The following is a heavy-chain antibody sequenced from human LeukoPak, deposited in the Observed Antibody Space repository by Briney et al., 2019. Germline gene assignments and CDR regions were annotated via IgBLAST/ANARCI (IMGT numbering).Heavy chain of an antibody. V-gene: IGHV3-21*01. D-gene: IGHD4-17*01. CDR1: GFTFSSYS. CDR2: ISSSSSYI. CDR3: ARDFTVTTRLFDY. Sequence: GGSLRLSCAVSGFTFSSYSMNWVRQAPGKGLEWVSSISSSSSYIYYADSVKGRFTISRDNAKNSLYLQMNSLRAEDTAVYYCARDFTVTTRLFDYWGQGTLVTVSS. J-gene: IGHJ4*02.